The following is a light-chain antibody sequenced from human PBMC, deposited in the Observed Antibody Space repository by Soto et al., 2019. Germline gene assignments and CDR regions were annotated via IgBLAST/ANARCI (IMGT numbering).Light chain of an antibody. CDR1: PSVTSW. Sequence: DIQMTQSPSTLSASVGDRVTITCLASPSVTSWVAWYQQKPGKAPNLLIYKASNLEYGLSSRVIGSGYGTEFGLSISLLQPDHFAEYYCQHYRGYSWTFGKGTEVEIK. V-gene: IGKV1-5*03. CDR2: KAS. CDR3: QHYRGYSWT. J-gene: IGKJ1*01.